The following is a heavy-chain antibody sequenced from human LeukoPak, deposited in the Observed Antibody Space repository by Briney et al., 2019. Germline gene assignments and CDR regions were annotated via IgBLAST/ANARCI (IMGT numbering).Heavy chain of an antibody. J-gene: IGHJ4*02. CDR3: AKDESAATFIFDY. D-gene: IGHD6-25*01. V-gene: IGHV3-23*01. CDR2: ISTSGDSS. CDR1: GFTLSSYA. Sequence: GGSLRLSCAASGFTLSSYAMSWVRQAPGKGLEWVSGISTSGDSSYYADSVQGRFTISRDNSKNTLYLQMNSLRAEDTAIYYCAKDESAATFIFDYSGQGTLVTVSS.